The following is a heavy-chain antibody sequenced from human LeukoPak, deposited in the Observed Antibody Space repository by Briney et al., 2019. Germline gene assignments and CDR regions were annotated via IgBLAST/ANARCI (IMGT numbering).Heavy chain of an antibody. V-gene: IGHV1-69*02. J-gene: IGHJ5*02. CDR2: IIPILGIA. CDR3: ARADSSGSA. CDR1: GGTFISYT. D-gene: IGHD3-22*01. Sequence: GASXXVSCKASGGTFISYTISWVRQAPGQGLEWMGRIIPILGIANYAQKFQGRVTITADKSTSTAYMELSSLRSEDTAVYYCARADSSGSAWGQGTLVTVSS.